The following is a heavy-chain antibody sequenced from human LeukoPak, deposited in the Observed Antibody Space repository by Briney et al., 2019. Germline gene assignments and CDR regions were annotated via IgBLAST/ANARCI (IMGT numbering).Heavy chain of an antibody. CDR2: INHSGST. D-gene: IGHD3-16*02. Sequence: PSETLSLTCAVYGGSFSGYYWSWIRQPPGKGLEWIGEINHSGSTNYNPSLKSRVTISVDTSKNQFSLKLSSVTAAGTAVYYCARGVTYDYVWGSYRPGIFDYWGQGTLVTVSS. V-gene: IGHV4-34*01. CDR3: ARGVTYDYVWGSYRPGIFDY. J-gene: IGHJ4*02. CDR1: GGSFSGYY.